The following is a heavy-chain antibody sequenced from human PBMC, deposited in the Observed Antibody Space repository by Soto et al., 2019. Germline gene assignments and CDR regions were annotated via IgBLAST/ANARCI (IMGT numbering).Heavy chain of an antibody. CDR1: GFTFSDYY. V-gene: IGHV3-72*01. CDR2: TRNKTNSYST. D-gene: IGHD6-19*01. J-gene: IGHJ6*02. CDR3: AKHLLAVAGYLHGMDV. Sequence: GGSLRISSAASGFTFSDYYMHWVRQEPGKVMEWDARTRNKTNSYSTEYAASVKGRFTISRDDSKHSVFFQMNSLRAEDTAVYYCAKHLLAVAGYLHGMDVWGQGTTVTVS.